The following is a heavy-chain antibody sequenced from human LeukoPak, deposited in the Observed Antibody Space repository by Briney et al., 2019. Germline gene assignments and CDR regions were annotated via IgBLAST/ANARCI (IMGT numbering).Heavy chain of an antibody. D-gene: IGHD1-26*01. CDR1: GGSFRGYF. V-gene: IGHV4-34*01. CDR2: ITHNGGT. J-gene: IGHJ6*03. Sequence: SETLSLTCAVYGGSFRGYFWGWVRQTPGKGLEWLGEITHNGGTNYMPSLSGRVSVFQDVSKDQFSLKLSSVTAADTGVYYCARGNSGSHWGDHYFYMDVWGKGTTVIVSS. CDR3: ARGNSGSHWGDHYFYMDV.